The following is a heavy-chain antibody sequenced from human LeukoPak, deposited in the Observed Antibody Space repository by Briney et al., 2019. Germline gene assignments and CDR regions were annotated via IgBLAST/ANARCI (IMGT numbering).Heavy chain of an antibody. CDR3: ARETSFKEVRGVNWFDP. J-gene: IGHJ5*02. CDR2: IYYSGST. V-gene: IGHV4-59*01. CDR1: GGSISSYY. D-gene: IGHD3-10*01. Sequence: SETLSLTCTVSGGSISSYYWSWIRQPPGKGLEWIGYIYYSGSTNYNPSLKSRVTISVDTSKNQFSLKLSSVTAADTAVYYCARETSFKEVRGVNWFDPWGQGTLVTVSS.